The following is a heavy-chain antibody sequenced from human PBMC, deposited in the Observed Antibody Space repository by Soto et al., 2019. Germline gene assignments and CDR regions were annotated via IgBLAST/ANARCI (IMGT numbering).Heavy chain of an antibody. J-gene: IGHJ6*02. D-gene: IGHD3-10*01. Sequence: GGSLRLSCAASGFTFSSYGMHWVRQAPGKGLEWVAVIRYDGSNKYYADSVKGRFTISRDNSKNTLYLQMNSLRAEDTAVYYCARAMVRGYYYYGMDVWGQGTTVTVSS. CDR2: IRYDGSNK. V-gene: IGHV3-33*01. CDR1: GFTFSSYG. CDR3: ARAMVRGYYYYGMDV.